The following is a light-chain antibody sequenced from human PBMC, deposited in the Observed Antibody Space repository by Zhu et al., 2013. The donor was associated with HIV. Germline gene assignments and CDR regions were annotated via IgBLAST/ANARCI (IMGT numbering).Light chain of an antibody. Sequence: QMTQSPSSLSASVGDRVTIVCRASQNINDHLNWYQQTPGRAPKLLMYSTSSLQDGVPSRFSGSGSGTEFTLSISRLQPEDVATYYCQQTYTSLPTFGGGTKV. V-gene: IGKV1-39*01. CDR1: QNINDH. CDR2: STS. J-gene: IGKJ4*01. CDR3: QQTYTSLPT.